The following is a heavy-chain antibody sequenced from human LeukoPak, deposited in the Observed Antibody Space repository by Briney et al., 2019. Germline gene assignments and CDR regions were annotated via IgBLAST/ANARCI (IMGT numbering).Heavy chain of an antibody. CDR2: IRSKANSYAT. CDR1: GFTFSGSA. CDR3: TRHSHDSSGYSVFDY. Sequence: GGFLRLSCAASGFTFSGSAMHWVRQASGKGLEWVGRIRSKANSYATAYAASVKGRFTISRDDSKNTAYLQMNSLKTEDTAVYYCTRHSHDSSGYSVFDYWGQGTLVTVSS. V-gene: IGHV3-73*01. J-gene: IGHJ4*02. D-gene: IGHD3-22*01.